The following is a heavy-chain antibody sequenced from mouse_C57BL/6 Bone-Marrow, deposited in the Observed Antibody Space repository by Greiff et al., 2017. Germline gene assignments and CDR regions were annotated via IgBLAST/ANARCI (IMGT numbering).Heavy chain of an antibody. CDR2: LSNGGGST. J-gene: IGHJ3*01. V-gene: IGHV5-12*01. CDR1: GFTFSDYY. CDR3: ARPPYYDYDEFAY. D-gene: IGHD2-4*01. Sequence: EVKVVESGGGLVQPGGSLKLSCAASGFTFSDYYMYWVRQTPEKRLEWVAYLSNGGGSTYYPDTVKGRFTISRDNAKNTLYLQMSRLKSEDTAMYYCARPPYYDYDEFAYWGQGTLVTVSA.